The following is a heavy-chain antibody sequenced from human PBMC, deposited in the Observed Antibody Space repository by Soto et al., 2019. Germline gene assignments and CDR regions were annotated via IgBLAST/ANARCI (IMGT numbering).Heavy chain of an antibody. V-gene: IGHV3-15*07. CDR3: TTDDSPWGMGGSGYYYGMDV. CDR1: GFTFSNAW. CDR2: IKSKTDGGTT. J-gene: IGHJ6*02. D-gene: IGHD1-26*01. Sequence: GGSLRLSCAASGFTFSNAWMNWVRQAPGKGLEWVGRIKSKTDGGTTDYAAPVKGRFTISRDDSKNTLYLQMNSLKTEDTAVYYCTTDDSPWGMGGSGYYYGMDVWGQGTTVTVSS.